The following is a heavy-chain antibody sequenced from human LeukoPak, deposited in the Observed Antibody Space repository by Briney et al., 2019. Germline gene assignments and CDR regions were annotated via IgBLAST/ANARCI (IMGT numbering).Heavy chain of an antibody. V-gene: IGHV4-59*01. CDR1: GGSISTYY. D-gene: IGHD2-15*01. J-gene: IGHJ5*02. CDR3: ARGYCSGGSCRNFFDP. CDR2: IYYSGST. Sequence: PSETLSLTCTVSGGSISTYYWSWIWQPPGKELEWIGYIYYSGSTNYNPSLKSRVTISVDTSRNQFSLKLSSVTAADTAVYYCARGYCSGGSCRNFFDPWGQGTLVTVSS.